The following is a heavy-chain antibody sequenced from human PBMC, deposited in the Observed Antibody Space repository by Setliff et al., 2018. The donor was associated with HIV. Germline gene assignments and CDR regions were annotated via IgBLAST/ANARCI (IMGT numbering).Heavy chain of an antibody. V-gene: IGHV1-2*06. CDR2: INPNSGGT. Sequence: ASVKVSCKASGYTFTGYYMHWVRQAPGQGLEWMGRINPNSGGTNYAQKFQGRVSITRDTSASTAYMELSSLRSEDTAVYYCARDGAGSSWDAFFDYWGQGTLVTVSS. CDR3: ARDGAGSSWDAFFDY. CDR1: GYTFTGYY. D-gene: IGHD6-13*01. J-gene: IGHJ4*02.